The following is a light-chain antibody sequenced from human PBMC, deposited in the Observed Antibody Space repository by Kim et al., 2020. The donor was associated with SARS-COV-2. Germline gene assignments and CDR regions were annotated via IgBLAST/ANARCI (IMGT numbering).Light chain of an antibody. CDR3: SAWDSSLSAWV. V-gene: IGLV10-54*01. Sequence: RQTPTLTCTGNSKNVGNQGAAWLQQHQGHPPKLLSYRNNNRPSGISERLSASRSGNTASLTITGLQPEDEADYYCSAWDSSLSAWVFGGGTKLTVL. CDR1: SKNVGNQG. J-gene: IGLJ3*02. CDR2: RNN.